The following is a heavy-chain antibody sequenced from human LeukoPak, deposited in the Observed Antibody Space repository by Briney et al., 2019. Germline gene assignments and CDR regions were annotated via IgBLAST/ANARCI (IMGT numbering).Heavy chain of an antibody. CDR2: IYTSGST. D-gene: IGHD2-8*01. Sequence: SETLSLTCTVSGGSISSYYWSWIRQPAGKGLEWIGRIYTSGSTNYNPSLKSRVTISVDTSKNQFSLKLSSVTAADTAVYYCAGGPLGGCTNGVCYGNYYYYMDVWGKGTTVTASS. CDR3: AGGPLGGCTNGVCYGNYYYYMDV. J-gene: IGHJ6*03. CDR1: GGSISSYY. V-gene: IGHV4-4*07.